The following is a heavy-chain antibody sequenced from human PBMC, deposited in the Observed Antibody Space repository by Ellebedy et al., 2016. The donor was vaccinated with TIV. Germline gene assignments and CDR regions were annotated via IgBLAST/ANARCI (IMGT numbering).Heavy chain of an antibody. CDR1: GFTVSSND. CDR3: ATSHQIVVVVAATPEDY. V-gene: IGHV3-53*01. CDR2: IYTSGAT. J-gene: IGHJ4*02. D-gene: IGHD2-15*01. Sequence: GESLKISXAASGFTVSSNDMNWVRQAPGKGLEWVSVIYTSGATYYADSVKGRFTISRDSSKKTLFLQMTSLGAEDTAVYYCATSHQIVVVVAATPEDYWGQGTLVTVSS.